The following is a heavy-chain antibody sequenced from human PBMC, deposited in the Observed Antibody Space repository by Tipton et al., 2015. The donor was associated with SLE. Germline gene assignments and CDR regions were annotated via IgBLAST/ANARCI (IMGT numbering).Heavy chain of an antibody. CDR2: ISAYNGNT. D-gene: IGHD6-13*01. J-gene: IGHJ4*02. CDR1: GYSFADYD. V-gene: IGHV1-18*01. Sequence: QSGAEVKKPGASVRVSCKTSGYSFADYDITWVRQAPGQRLEWMGWISAYNGNTNYAQNLQGRVSMTTDTSTTTAYMELRNLRSDDTAVYYCATQPPYSGTWYFDYWGQGTLVTVSS. CDR3: ATQPPYSGTWYFDY.